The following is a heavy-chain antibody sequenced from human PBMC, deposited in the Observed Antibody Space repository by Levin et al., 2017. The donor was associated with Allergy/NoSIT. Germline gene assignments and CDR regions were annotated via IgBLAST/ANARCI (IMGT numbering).Heavy chain of an antibody. CDR3: ARAEDRRGWFDP. Sequence: SQTLSLTCTVSGGSISSYYWSWIRQPPGKGLEWIGYIYYSGSTNYNPSLKSRVTISVDTSKNQFSLKLSSVTAADTAVYYCARAEDRRGWFDPWGQGTLVTVSS. V-gene: IGHV4-59*01. CDR1: GGSISSYY. J-gene: IGHJ5*02. CDR2: IYYSGST.